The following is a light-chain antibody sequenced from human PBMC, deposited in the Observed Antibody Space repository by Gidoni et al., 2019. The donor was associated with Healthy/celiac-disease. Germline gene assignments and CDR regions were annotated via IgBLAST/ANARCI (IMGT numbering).Light chain of an antibody. J-gene: IGKJ1*01. CDR3: QQYYSTPWT. CDR2: WAS. Sequence: DIVMTQSLDSPAVPLGETATINCKSSQSVLYSSNNKNYLAWYQQKPGQPPKLLIYWASTRESGVPDRFSGSGSGTDFTLTISSLQAEDVAVYYCQQYYSTPWTFGQGTKVEIK. V-gene: IGKV4-1*01. CDR1: QSVLYSSNNKNY.